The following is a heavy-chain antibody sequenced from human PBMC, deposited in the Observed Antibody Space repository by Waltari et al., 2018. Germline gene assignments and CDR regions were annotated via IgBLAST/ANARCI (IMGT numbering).Heavy chain of an antibody. CDR2: ISGSGGST. V-gene: IGHV3-23*01. Sequence: EVQLLESGGGLVQPGGSLRLSCAASGFTFSSYAMSWVRQAPGKGLEWVSAISGSGGSTYYADSVKGRFTISRDNSKNTLYLQMNSLRAEDTAVYYCAKDLGEYGGNSHESQRGYWGQGTLVTVSS. J-gene: IGHJ4*02. CDR1: GFTFSSYA. CDR3: AKDLGEYGGNSHESQRGY. D-gene: IGHD2-21*02.